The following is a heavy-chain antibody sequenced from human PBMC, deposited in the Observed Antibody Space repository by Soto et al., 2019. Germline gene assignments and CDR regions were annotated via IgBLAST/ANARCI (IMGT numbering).Heavy chain of an antibody. J-gene: IGHJ3*02. Sequence: SETLSLTCTVSAGSISRYYWSWIRQPPGKRLEWIGYISYSGSTNYNPSLKSRVTISVDTSKNQFSLKLSSVTAADTAVYYCATGVDTAMAAFDIWGQRTMVTVSS. CDR3: ATGVDTAMAAFDI. CDR2: ISYSGST. D-gene: IGHD5-18*01. CDR1: AGSISRYY. V-gene: IGHV4-59*01.